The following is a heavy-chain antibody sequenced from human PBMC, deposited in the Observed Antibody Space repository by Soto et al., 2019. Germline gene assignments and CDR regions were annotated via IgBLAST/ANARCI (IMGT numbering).Heavy chain of an antibody. CDR1: DDSINSDKYY. CDR2: IYYRGNA. D-gene: IGHD3-9*01. J-gene: IGHJ4*02. CDR3: ARLEGLATISDYFDF. Sequence: QLQLQESGPGLVKPSETLSLTCSVSDDSINSDKYYWGWIRQPPGKGLEWIGSIYYRGNAYYNPSLQTLVIVTLDKSRSQFSLNLNSVNAADSAVYFCARLEGLATISDYFDFWGPGALVTVSS. V-gene: IGHV4-39*01.